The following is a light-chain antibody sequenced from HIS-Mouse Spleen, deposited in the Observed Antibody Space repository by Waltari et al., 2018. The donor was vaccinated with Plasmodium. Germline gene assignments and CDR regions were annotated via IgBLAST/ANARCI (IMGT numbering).Light chain of an antibody. CDR1: QSLLHSNGYNY. CDR2: LGS. CDR3: MQALQTPNT. Sequence: IVMTQSPLSLPVTPGEPACISCRSSQSLLHSNGYNYLDWYLQKPGQSPQLLIYLGSNRASGVPDRFSGSGSGTDFTLKISRVEAEDVGVYYCMQALQTPNTFGQGTKLEIK. J-gene: IGKJ2*01. V-gene: IGKV2-28*01.